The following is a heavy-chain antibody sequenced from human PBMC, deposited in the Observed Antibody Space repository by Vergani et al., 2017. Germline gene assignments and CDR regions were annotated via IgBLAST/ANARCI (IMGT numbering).Heavy chain of an antibody. CDR3: ARGPPSVVVPAAXWGRNPSGKNYYYYDMDV. CDR1: GGSISSYY. V-gene: IGHV4-59*01. D-gene: IGHD2-2*01. CDR2: IYYSGST. J-gene: IGHJ6*03. Sequence: QVQLQESGPGLVKPSETLSLTCTVSGGSISSYYWSWIRQPPGKGLEWIGYIYYSGSTNYNPSLKSRVTISVDTSKNQFSLRLSSVAAADTAVYCCARGPPSVVVPAAXWGRNPSGKNYYYYDMDVWGRGTTVTVSS.